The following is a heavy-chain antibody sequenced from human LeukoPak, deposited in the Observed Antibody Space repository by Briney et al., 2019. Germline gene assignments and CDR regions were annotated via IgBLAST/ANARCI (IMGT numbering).Heavy chain of an antibody. CDR1: GGTFSSYA. Sequence: AASVKVSCKASGGTFSSYAISWVRQAPGQGLEWMGGIIPIFGTANYAQKFQGRVTITTDESTSTAYMELSSLRSEDTAVYYCAGAAYCGGDCYSYFDYWGQGTLVTVSS. V-gene: IGHV1-69*05. D-gene: IGHD2-21*02. CDR2: IIPIFGTA. J-gene: IGHJ4*02. CDR3: AGAAYCGGDCYSYFDY.